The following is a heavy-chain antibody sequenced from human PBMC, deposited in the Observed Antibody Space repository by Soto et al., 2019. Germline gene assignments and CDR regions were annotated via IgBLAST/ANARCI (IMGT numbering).Heavy chain of an antibody. Sequence: QDQLVQSGAEVKKPGSSVKVSCKASGGTFSSHTFSWVRQAPGQGLEWMGRIIPALGTATYAQKFQGRVTITADESATTVYMELNSLRSEDTAVYYCASPDFGDYGDFDLWGRGTRVTVSS. CDR2: IIPALGTA. CDR3: ASPDFGDYGDFDL. V-gene: IGHV1-69*08. J-gene: IGHJ2*01. CDR1: GGTFSSHT. D-gene: IGHD4-17*01.